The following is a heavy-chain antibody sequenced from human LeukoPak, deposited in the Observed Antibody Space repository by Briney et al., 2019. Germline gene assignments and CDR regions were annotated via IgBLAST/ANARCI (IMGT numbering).Heavy chain of an antibody. CDR1: GGSISSSNW. D-gene: IGHD6-13*01. CDR2: IYHSGST. Sequence: SETLSLTCAVSGGSISSSNWWSWVRQPPGKGLEWIGEIYHSGSTNYNPSLKSRVTISVDTSKNQFSLKLSSVTAADTAVYYCARKEYSSTWYYNYWGQGTLVTVSS. V-gene: IGHV4-4*02. CDR3: ARKEYSSTWYYNY. J-gene: IGHJ4*02.